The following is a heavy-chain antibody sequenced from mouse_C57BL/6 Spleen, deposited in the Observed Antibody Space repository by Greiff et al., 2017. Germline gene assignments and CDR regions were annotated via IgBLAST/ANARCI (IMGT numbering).Heavy chain of an antibody. CDR1: GFTFSSYA. CDR3: AREGLRPHYYAMDY. V-gene: IGHV5-4*01. Sequence: DVQLVESGGGLVKPGGSLKLSCAASGFTFSSYAMSWVRQTPEKRLEWVATISDGGSYTYYPDNVKGRFTISRDNAKNNLYLQMSHLKSEDTAMYYCAREGLRPHYYAMDYWGQGTSVTVSS. CDR2: ISDGGSYT. J-gene: IGHJ4*01. D-gene: IGHD1-2*01.